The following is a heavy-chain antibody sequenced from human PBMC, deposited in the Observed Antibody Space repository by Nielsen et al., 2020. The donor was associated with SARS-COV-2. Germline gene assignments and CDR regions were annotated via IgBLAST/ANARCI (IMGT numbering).Heavy chain of an antibody. J-gene: IGHJ4*02. V-gene: IGHV3-23*01. Sequence: GESLKISCAASGFTFSSYAMSWVRQAPGKGLEWVSAISGSGGSTYYADSVKGRFTISRDNAKNSLYLQMNSLRAEDTAVYYCARAGYDFWSGYSDYWGQGTLVTVSS. D-gene: IGHD3-3*01. CDR2: ISGSGGST. CDR1: GFTFSSYA. CDR3: ARAGYDFWSGYSDY.